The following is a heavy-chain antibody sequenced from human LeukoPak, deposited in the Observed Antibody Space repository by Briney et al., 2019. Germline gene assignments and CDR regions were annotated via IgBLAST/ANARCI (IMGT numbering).Heavy chain of an antibody. CDR3: ARPGYGGITEYYFDY. V-gene: IGHV4-39*01. J-gene: IGHJ4*02. D-gene: IGHD4-23*01. CDR1: GGSISSSSYY. Sequence: SETLSLTCTVSGGSISSSSYYWGWIRQPPGKGLEWIGSIYYSGSTYYNPSLKSRVTISVDTSKNQFSLKLSSVTAADTAVYYCARPGYGGITEYYFDYWGQGTLVTVSS. CDR2: IYYSGST.